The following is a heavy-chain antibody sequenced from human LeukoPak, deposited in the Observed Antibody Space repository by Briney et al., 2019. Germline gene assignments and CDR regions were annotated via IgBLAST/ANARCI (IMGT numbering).Heavy chain of an antibody. CDR2: TYYRSKLYN. Sequence: SQTLSLTCALSGDSVSSNSAAWNWIRQSPSRGLEWLGRTYYRSKLYNDYAVSVKSRITINPDTSKNQFSLQLNSVTPEDTAVYYCARDWYSSGWKIDYWGQGTLVTVSS. V-gene: IGHV6-1*01. J-gene: IGHJ4*02. CDR1: GDSVSSNSAA. CDR3: ARDWYSSGWKIDY. D-gene: IGHD6-19*01.